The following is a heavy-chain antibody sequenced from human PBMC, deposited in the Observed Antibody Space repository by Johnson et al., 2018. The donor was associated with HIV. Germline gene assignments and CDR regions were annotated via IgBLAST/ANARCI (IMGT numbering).Heavy chain of an antibody. Sequence: VQLVESGGGLVQPGGSLRLSCAASGLSVSSNYMTWVRQGPGKGLEWVSVIDSGGGTKYADSVTGRFIISRDNSKNTLYLQMNSLRAEDTAVYFCARGCRDGYTCDVFDVWGKGTGVTVSS. CDR2: IDSGGGT. V-gene: IGHV3-66*01. CDR1: GLSVSSNY. J-gene: IGHJ3*01. D-gene: IGHD5-24*01. CDR3: ARGCRDGYTCDVFDV.